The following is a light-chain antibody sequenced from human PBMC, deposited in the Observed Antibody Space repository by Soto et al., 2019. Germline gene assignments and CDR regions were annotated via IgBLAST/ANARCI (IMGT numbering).Light chain of an antibody. CDR3: QQSYTTPRT. CDR2: AAS. V-gene: IGKV1-39*01. Sequence: DVQLTRSACSLSASVGDTVTTTCRASQSISSYLNWYQQKPGKAPKHRIYAASSLQSGVPSRFSGSGSGTDFTLTISSLQPEDFENYYCQQSYTTPRTFGQGTKGDSK. J-gene: IGKJ1*01. CDR1: QSISSY.